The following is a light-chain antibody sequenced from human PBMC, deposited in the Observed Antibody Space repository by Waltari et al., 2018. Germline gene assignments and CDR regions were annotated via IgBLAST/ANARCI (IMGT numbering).Light chain of an antibody. CDR1: QNINSW. CDR3: QQYNSYHIFT. Sequence: DIQMTQSPSTLSASVGDRVTITCRASQNINSWLAWYQQTPGKAPKLLIYKASSLETGVPSRFSGRESGTEFTLTINSLQPDDFATYYCQQYNSYHIFTFGPGTKVEI. CDR2: KAS. V-gene: IGKV1-5*03. J-gene: IGKJ3*01.